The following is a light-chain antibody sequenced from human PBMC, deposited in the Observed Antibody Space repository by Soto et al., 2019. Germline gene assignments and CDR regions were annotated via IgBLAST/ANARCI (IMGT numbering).Light chain of an antibody. CDR1: QDVRNE. Sequence: AIQMTRSPPSLSASVGDRVTITCRASQDVRNELGWYQQKPGKAPNLLIYAASSLQSGVPSRFSGSGSGTDFTLTISSLQPEDFATYYCLQDNSYPFTFGQGTKLEIK. CDR3: LQDNSYPFT. V-gene: IGKV1-6*01. J-gene: IGKJ2*01. CDR2: AAS.